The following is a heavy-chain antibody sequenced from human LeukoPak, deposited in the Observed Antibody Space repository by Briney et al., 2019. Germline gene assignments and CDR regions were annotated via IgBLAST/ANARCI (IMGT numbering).Heavy chain of an antibody. Sequence: KSGGSLRLSCAASGFSFSSYNMNWVRQTPGKGLEGVSSITSSSTYTFYADSVKGRFTISRDNARNSLYLQMNSLRAEDTAVYYCARDPYSGTYGDTYYYYMDVWGKGTTVTISS. CDR3: ARDPYSGTYGDTYYYYMDV. J-gene: IGHJ6*03. V-gene: IGHV3-21*01. CDR1: GFSFSSYN. CDR2: ITSSSTYT. D-gene: IGHD1-26*01.